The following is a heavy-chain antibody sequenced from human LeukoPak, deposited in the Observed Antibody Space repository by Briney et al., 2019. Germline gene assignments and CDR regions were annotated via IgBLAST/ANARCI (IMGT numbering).Heavy chain of an antibody. D-gene: IGHD4-17*01. J-gene: IGHJ2*01. CDR3: AREDYNDSGWYFDL. CDR2: IKSDGSRT. CDR1: GFTFSSYG. Sequence: PGRSLRLSCAASGFTFSSYGMHWVRQAPGKGLVWVSRIKSDGSRTTYADSVKGRFTISRDNAKKTLYLQMNSLRAEDTAVYFCAREDYNDSGWYFDLWGRGTLVTVSS. V-gene: IGHV3-74*01.